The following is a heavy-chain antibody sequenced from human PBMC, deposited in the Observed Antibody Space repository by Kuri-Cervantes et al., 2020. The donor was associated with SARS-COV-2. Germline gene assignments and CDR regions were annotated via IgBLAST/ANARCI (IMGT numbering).Heavy chain of an antibody. Sequence: GSLRLSCIVSGGSVGSGSHYWSWIRQPPGKGLEWIGYIYYSGSTNYNPSLKSRVAMSVDTSKNQFSLKLNSVTPADTAVYYWARTLDYNGSGTYGFDYWGQGTLVTVSS. D-gene: IGHD3-10*01. J-gene: IGHJ4*02. CDR2: IYYSGST. CDR1: GGSVGSGSHY. CDR3: ARTLDYNGSGTYGFDY. V-gene: IGHV4-61*01.